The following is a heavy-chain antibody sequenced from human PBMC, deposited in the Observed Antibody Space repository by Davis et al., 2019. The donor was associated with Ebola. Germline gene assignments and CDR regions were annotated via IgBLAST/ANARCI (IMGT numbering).Heavy chain of an antibody. V-gene: IGHV4-39*01. CDR2: VYCSGST. J-gene: IGHJ4*02. CDR1: GDSISNCGYY. CDR3: ARQGLGLVGATEFDY. D-gene: IGHD1-26*01. Sequence: SETLSLTCTVSGDSISNCGYYWGWIRQSPGKGLEWIGSVYCSGSTYYNPSLRSRVTVSGDRSKNQVSLNLSSVTAADTAVYYCARQGLGLVGATEFDYWGQGTLVTVSS.